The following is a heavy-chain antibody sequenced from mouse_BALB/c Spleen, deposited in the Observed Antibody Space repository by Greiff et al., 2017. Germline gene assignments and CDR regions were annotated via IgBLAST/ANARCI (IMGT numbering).Heavy chain of an antibody. D-gene: IGHD2-4*01. J-gene: IGHJ3*01. V-gene: IGHV2-9*02. Sequence: VKLVESGPGLVAPSQSLSITCTVSGFSLTSYGVHWVRQPPGKGLEWLGVIWAGGSTNYNSALMSRLSISKDNSKSQVFLKMNSLQTDDTAMYYCARDSYDYDAAYWGQGTLVTVSA. CDR1: GFSLTSYG. CDR2: IWAGGST. CDR3: ARDSYDYDAAY.